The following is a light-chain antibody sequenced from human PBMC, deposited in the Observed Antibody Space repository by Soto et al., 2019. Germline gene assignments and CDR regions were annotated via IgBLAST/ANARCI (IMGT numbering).Light chain of an antibody. V-gene: IGLV2-14*01. CDR3: SSFTSYTII. J-gene: IGLJ2*01. CDR1: SSDVGGYNY. CDR2: EVS. Sequence: QYALTQPASVSGSPGQSITISCTGTSSDVGGYNYVSWYQHHPGKAPKLMIYEVSNRPSGVSNRFSGSKSGNTASLTISGLQAEDEADYYCSSFTSYTIIFGGGTKLTVL.